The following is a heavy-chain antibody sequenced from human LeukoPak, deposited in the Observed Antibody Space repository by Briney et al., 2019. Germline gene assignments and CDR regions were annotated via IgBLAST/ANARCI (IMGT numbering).Heavy chain of an antibody. J-gene: IGHJ4*02. CDR3: ARERGFTSPIDY. CDR1: GFTFSGHW. CDR2: IRQDGSEK. V-gene: IGHV3-7*01. Sequence: GGSLRLSCAASGFTFSGHWMSWVRQAPGKGLEWVASIRQDGSEKHYVDSVEGRFTISRDNAKNSLHLQMNSLRAEDTAVYYCARERGFTSPIDYWGQGTLVTVSS.